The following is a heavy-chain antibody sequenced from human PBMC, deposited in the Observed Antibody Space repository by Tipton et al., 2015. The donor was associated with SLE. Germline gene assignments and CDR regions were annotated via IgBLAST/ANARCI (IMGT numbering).Heavy chain of an antibody. D-gene: IGHD6-13*01. CDR1: GFTFSSYE. J-gene: IGHJ4*02. CDR2: IYSGGST. Sequence: SLRLSCAASGFTFSSYEMNWVRQAPGKGLEWVSVIYSGGSTYYADSVKGRFTISRDNSKNALYLQMNSLRAEDTAVYYCARDYSSSWYYFDYWGQGTLVTVSS. V-gene: IGHV3-66*02. CDR3: ARDYSSSWYYFDY.